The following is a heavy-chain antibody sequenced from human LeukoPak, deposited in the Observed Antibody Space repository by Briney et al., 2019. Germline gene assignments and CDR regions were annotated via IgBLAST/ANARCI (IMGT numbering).Heavy chain of an antibody. CDR2: ISSSSSYI. J-gene: IGHJ4*02. CDR3: ARDRGAYYDSSGFRSPIDY. CDR1: GFTFSSYS. D-gene: IGHD3-22*01. Sequence: PGGSLRLSCAASGFTFSSYSMNWVRQAPGKGLEWVSSISSSSSYIYYADSVKGRFTISRDNAKNSLYLQMNSLRAEDTAVYYCARDRGAYYDSSGFRSPIDYWGQGTLVTVSS. V-gene: IGHV3-21*01.